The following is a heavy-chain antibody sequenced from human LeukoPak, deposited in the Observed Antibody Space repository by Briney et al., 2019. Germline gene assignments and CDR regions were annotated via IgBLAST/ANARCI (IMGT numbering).Heavy chain of an antibody. CDR2: ISYDGSKT. D-gene: IGHD6-13*01. CDR1: GFTFSSYA. Sequence: PGGSLRLSCAVSGFTFSSYAMHWVRQAPGKGLEWVAVISYDGSKTYYADSVKGRFTISRDNSKNTLYLQMNSLRAEDTAVYYCARCRIAAAGLDAFDIWGQGTMVTVSS. V-gene: IGHV3-30*14. CDR3: ARCRIAAAGLDAFDI. J-gene: IGHJ3*02.